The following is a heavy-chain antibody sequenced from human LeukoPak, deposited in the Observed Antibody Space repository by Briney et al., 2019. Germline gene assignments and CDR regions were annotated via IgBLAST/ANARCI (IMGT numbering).Heavy chain of an antibody. Sequence: GGSLRLSCTASGFTFANYGMHWVRQTPGKGLEWVSLISENGDRTYYADSVKGRFTISRDNSRHSLYLQMNSLKTEDSALYYCAKDPKNVIRNLDSGYWGQGTLVTVSS. CDR2: ISENGDRT. CDR1: GFTFANYG. V-gene: IGHV3-43*02. D-gene: IGHD3-9*01. J-gene: IGHJ4*02. CDR3: AKDPKNVIRNLDSGY.